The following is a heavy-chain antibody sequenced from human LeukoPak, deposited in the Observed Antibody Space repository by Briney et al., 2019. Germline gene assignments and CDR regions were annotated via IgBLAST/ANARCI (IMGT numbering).Heavy chain of an antibody. V-gene: IGHV1-18*01. CDR1: GYTFTDYG. Sequence: ASVKVSCKASGYTFTDYGITWVRQAPGQGLEWMGWISAYNGNTNYPQKLQGRVTMTTDTSTSTAFMELRSLRSDDTAVYYCARGQLDWSFDFWGHGTLVTVSS. CDR3: ARGQLDWSFDF. CDR2: ISAYNGNT. D-gene: IGHD3-10*01. J-gene: IGHJ2*01.